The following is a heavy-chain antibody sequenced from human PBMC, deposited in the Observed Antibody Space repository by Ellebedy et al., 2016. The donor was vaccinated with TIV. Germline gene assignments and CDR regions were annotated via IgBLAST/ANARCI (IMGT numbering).Heavy chain of an antibody. Sequence: MPSETLSLTCTVSGASISSYYWSWIRQPPGKGLEWIGNIYHSGNTYYNPSLKSRLTISVDTSKNQFALKLSSVTAADTAVYYCARILRAGSDGDYFDYWGQGTQVTASS. V-gene: IGHV4-59*12. CDR3: ARILRAGSDGDYFDY. CDR2: IYHSGNT. D-gene: IGHD3-3*01. J-gene: IGHJ4*02. CDR1: GASISSYY.